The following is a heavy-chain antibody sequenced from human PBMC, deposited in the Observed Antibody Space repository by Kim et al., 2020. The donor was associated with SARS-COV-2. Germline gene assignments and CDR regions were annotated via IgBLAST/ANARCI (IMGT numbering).Heavy chain of an antibody. V-gene: IGHV3-30*02. Sequence: KYYADSVKGRFTISRDNSKNTLYLQMNSLRAEDTAVYYCAKSYDSSGYHYWGQGTLVTVSS. CDR3: AKSYDSSGYHY. CDR2: K. D-gene: IGHD3-22*01. J-gene: IGHJ4*02.